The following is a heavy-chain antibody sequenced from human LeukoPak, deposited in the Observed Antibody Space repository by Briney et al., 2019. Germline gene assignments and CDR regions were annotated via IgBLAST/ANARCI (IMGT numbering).Heavy chain of an antibody. CDR2: ISGSGGST. CDR3: ARQSITAYSLNFNY. V-gene: IGHV3-23*01. D-gene: IGHD6-6*01. CDR1: GFTFSSYA. J-gene: IGHJ4*02. Sequence: GGSLRLSCAASGFTFSSYAMSWVRQAPGKGLEWVSAISGSGGSTYYADSVKGRFTISRDNFKNTLYLQMNSLRAEDTAIYYCARQSITAYSLNFNYWGQGILVTVSS.